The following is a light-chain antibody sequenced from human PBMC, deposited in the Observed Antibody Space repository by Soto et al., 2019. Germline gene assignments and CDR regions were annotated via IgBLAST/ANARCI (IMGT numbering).Light chain of an antibody. V-gene: IGKV3-11*01. CDR1: QCVSSY. Sequence: EIVLTQSPATLSLSPGDRATISCRASQCVSSYFAWPQQNPGQAPRLLIYDTSNKATGIPARFSGSGSGTGFTLTIVSLEPEDLAVYYCQQRADGPLTFGQGTRVDIK. J-gene: IGKJ1*01. CDR2: DTS. CDR3: QQRADGPLT.